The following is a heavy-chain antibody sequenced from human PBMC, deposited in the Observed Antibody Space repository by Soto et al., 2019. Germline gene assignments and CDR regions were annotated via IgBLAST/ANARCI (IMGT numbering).Heavy chain of an antibody. CDR3: ARGNYPYYDILTGYYIPSDFDY. D-gene: IGHD3-9*01. Sequence: ASVKVSCKASGYTFTSYGISWVRQAPGQGLEWMGWISAYNGNTNYAQKLQGRVTMTTDTSTSTAYMELRSLRSDDTAVYYCARGNYPYYDILTGYYIPSDFDYWGQGTLVTVSS. V-gene: IGHV1-18*01. CDR1: GYTFTSYG. CDR2: ISAYNGNT. J-gene: IGHJ4*02.